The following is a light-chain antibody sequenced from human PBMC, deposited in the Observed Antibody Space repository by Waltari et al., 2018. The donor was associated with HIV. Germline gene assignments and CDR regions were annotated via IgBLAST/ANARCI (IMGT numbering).Light chain of an antibody. CDR1: SLRTYY. V-gene: IGLV3-19*01. Sequence: SSELTQDPSVSVALSQTVRITCQGDSLRTYYATWYQQKPRQAPVIVIYGKNNRRAGIPDRFSGSSSGDTASLTITGAQAEDEADYYCSSRDSSGTHVLFGGGTKLTVL. J-gene: IGLJ2*01. CDR2: GKN. CDR3: SSRDSSGTHVL.